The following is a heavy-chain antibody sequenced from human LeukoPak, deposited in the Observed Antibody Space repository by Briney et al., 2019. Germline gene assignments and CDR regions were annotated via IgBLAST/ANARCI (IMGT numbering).Heavy chain of an antibody. CDR3: ARADRIATAYCSGGSCYSGWYFDY. CDR1: GGSISSGDYY. D-gene: IGHD2-15*01. Sequence: SQTLSLTCTVSGGSISSGDYYWSWIRQPPGKGLEWIGYIHYSGSTYYNPSLKSRVTISVDTSKNQFSLKLSSVTAADTAVYYCARADRIATAYCSGGSCYSGWYFDYWGQGTLVTVSS. V-gene: IGHV4-30-4*01. CDR2: IHYSGST. J-gene: IGHJ4*02.